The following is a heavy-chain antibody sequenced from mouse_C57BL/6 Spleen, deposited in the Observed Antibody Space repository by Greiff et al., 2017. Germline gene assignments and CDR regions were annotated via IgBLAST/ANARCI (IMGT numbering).Heavy chain of an antibody. Sequence: QVQLQQPGAELVMPGASVKLSCKASGYTFTSYWMHWVKQRPGHGLEWIGELDPSDSYTTYHQKFKGKSTLTVDKSSSTAYMQLSSLTSEDSAVYYCARSYYGSSYAYWGQGTTLTVSS. CDR3: ARSYYGSSYAY. J-gene: IGHJ2*01. CDR2: LDPSDSYT. CDR1: GYTFTSYW. V-gene: IGHV1-69*01. D-gene: IGHD1-1*01.